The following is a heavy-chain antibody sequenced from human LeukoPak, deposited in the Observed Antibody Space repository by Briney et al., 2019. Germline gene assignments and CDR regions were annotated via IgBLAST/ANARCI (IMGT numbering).Heavy chain of an antibody. CDR3: AREGGYSYGYVYRSYFDY. J-gene: IGHJ4*02. CDR1: GGSFSGYY. Sequence: PSETLSLTCAVYGGSFSGYYWSWIRQPPGKGLEWIGEINHSGSTNYNPSLKSRVTISVDTSKNQFSLKLSSVTAADTAVYYCAREGGYSYGYVYRSYFDYWGQGTLVTVSS. D-gene: IGHD5-18*01. CDR2: INHSGST. V-gene: IGHV4-34*01.